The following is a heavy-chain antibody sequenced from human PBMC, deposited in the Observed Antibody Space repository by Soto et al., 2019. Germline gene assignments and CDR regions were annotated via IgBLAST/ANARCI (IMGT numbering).Heavy chain of an antibody. Sequence: GGSLRLSCAASGFTFSSYGMHWVRQAPGKGLEWVAVISYDGSNKYYADSVKGRFTISRDNSKNTLYLQMNSLRAEDTAVYYCAKDSGGYSYGPDYWGQGTLVTVSS. CDR2: ISYDGSNK. CDR1: GFTFSSYG. CDR3: AKDSGGYSYGPDY. V-gene: IGHV3-30*18. J-gene: IGHJ4*02. D-gene: IGHD5-18*01.